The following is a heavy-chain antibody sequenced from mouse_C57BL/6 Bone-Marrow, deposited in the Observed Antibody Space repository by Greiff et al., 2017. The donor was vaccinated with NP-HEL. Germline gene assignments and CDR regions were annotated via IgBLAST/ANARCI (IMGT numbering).Heavy chain of an antibody. CDR2: IYPRTGNT. V-gene: IGHV1-81*01. Sequence: VQLQQSGAELVRPGASVKLSCKASGYTFTSYGISWVKQRTGQGLEWIGEIYPRTGNTYYNEKFKGKATLTADKSSSTAYMVLRSLTSEDSAVYFCARFTAVVARNWGQGTLVTVSA. CDR1: GYTFTSYG. CDR3: ARFTAVVARN. J-gene: IGHJ3*01. D-gene: IGHD1-1*01.